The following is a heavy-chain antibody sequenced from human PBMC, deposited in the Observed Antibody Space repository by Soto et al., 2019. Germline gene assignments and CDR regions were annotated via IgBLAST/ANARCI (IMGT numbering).Heavy chain of an antibody. V-gene: IGHV3-11*05. CDR2: ISSSSSYT. D-gene: IGHD4-4*01. CDR1: GFTFSDYY. Sequence: GGSLRLSCAASGFTFSDYYMSWIRQAPGKGLEWVSYISSSSSYTNYADSVKGRFTISRDNAKNSLYLQMNSLRAEDTAVYYCATDSRGNYAHLGYWGRGTLVTVSS. J-gene: IGHJ4*02. CDR3: ATDSRGNYAHLGY.